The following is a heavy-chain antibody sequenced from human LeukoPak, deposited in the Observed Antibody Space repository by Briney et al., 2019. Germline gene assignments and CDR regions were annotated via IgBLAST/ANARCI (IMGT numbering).Heavy chain of an antibody. CDR2: ISWKSRSI. Sequence: GGSLRLSCAASGFKVDDYAMHWVRQVPGKGLEWVSGISWKSRSIDYADSVKGRFTISRDNAKNSLYLQMSSLRAEDTALYYCAKDFTYTSSGCFDHWGQGALVTVSS. CDR1: GFKVDDYA. J-gene: IGHJ4*02. V-gene: IGHV3-9*01. CDR3: AKDFTYTSSGCFDH. D-gene: IGHD2-2*01.